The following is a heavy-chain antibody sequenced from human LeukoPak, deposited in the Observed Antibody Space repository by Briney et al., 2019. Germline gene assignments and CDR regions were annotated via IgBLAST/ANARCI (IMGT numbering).Heavy chain of an antibody. CDR3: ARHRGPRSTMVRGVFDY. CDR2: INQSGST. J-gene: IGHJ4*02. Sequence: SETLSLTCAVYVGSFSGYYWSGIRPPPGRGVEGVGEINQSGSTNYNPTLNSRVTISVDTSNNHYSLKLSSVTAADTAVYYCARHRGPRSTMVRGVFDYWGQGTLVTVSS. CDR1: VGSFSGYY. D-gene: IGHD3-10*01. V-gene: IGHV4-34*01.